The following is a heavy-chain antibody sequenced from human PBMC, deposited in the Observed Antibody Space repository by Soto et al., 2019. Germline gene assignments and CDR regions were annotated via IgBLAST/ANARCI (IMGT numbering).Heavy chain of an antibody. CDR2: ISGTSSTI. CDR3: ARGRAGDY. Sequence: EVQLVESGGGLVQPGGSLRLSCAASGFTFSGYSLNWVRQATGKGLEWLSYISGTSSTIYYSDSVEGRFIISRDNAKYSLELQMSSLRAEDTAVSYWARGRAGDYGGKETLFTVSS. J-gene: IGHJ4*02. CDR1: GFTFSGYS. V-gene: IGHV3-48*01.